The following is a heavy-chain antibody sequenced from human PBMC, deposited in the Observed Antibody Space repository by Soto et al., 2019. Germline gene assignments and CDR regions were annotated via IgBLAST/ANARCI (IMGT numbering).Heavy chain of an antibody. J-gene: IGHJ5*02. V-gene: IGHV2-5*02. CDR1: GFSLSTSGVG. CDR2: IYLDDDT. CDR3: AHSLYDYVWGTNWFDP. D-gene: IGHD3-16*01. Sequence: QITLKESGPTLVKPTQTLTLTCTFSGFSLSTSGVGVCWIRQPPGKALEWLALIYLDDDTRYSPPLKSRLTITKDTSKNQVVLTMTNIDPVDTATYYCAHSLYDYVWGTNWFDPWGQGTLVTVSS.